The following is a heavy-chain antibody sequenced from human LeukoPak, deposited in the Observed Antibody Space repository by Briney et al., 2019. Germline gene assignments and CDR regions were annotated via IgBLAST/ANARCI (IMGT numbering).Heavy chain of an antibody. D-gene: IGHD2-21*01. V-gene: IGHV1-2*02. CDR1: GYSFTDYY. J-gene: IGHJ5*02. CDR3: ARADRLHGGPYLIGP. Sequence: ASVKVSCKTSGYSFTDYYMHWVRQAPGQGVEWMGWVKPNSGGTSAAKKFQGRVTMTRDTSITAVYMEVSWLTSDDTAIYYCARADRLHGGPYLIGPWGQGTLVTVSS. CDR2: VKPNSGGT.